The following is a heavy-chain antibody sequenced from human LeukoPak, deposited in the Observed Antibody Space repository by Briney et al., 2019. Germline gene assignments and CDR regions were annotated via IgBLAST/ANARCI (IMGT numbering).Heavy chain of an antibody. CDR2: IYTSGST. D-gene: IGHD6-13*01. CDR1: GGSISSGSYY. CDR3: ARAVHPSWYEIDY. V-gene: IGHV4-61*02. Sequence: TLSLTCTVSGGSISSGSYYWSWIRQPAGKGLEWIGRIYTSGSTNYNPSLKSRVTISVDTSKNQFSLKLSSVTAADTAAYYCARAVHPSWYEIDYWGQGTLVTVSS. J-gene: IGHJ4*02.